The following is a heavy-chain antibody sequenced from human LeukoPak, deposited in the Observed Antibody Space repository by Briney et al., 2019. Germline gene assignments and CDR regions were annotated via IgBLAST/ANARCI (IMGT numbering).Heavy chain of an antibody. CDR1: GFTFSNYV. V-gene: IGHV3-23*01. CDR3: ASRLGDY. CDR2: VTGTGNT. J-gene: IGHJ4*02. Sequence: GGSLRLSCAASGFTFSNYVMNWVRQAPGKGLEWVSAVTGTGNTYYADSVKGRFTISRDNSKNMVYLQMNSLSADDTAVYHCASRLGDYWGQGTLVTVSS.